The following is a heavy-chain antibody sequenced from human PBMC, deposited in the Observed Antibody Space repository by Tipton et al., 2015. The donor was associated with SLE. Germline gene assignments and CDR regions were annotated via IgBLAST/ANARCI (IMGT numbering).Heavy chain of an antibody. D-gene: IGHD1-26*01. V-gene: IGHV4-59*08. CDR1: DDSIGSHY. J-gene: IGHJ4*02. CDR2: IYYTGST. CDR3: ARGGGSYYDY. Sequence: GLVKPSETLSLTCTVSDDSIGSHYWTWIRQPPGKGLEYIGYIYYTGSTNYNPSLKSRVTLSSDTPKNQFSLRVRSVTAADTAVYYCARGGGSYYDYWGQGTLVTVSS.